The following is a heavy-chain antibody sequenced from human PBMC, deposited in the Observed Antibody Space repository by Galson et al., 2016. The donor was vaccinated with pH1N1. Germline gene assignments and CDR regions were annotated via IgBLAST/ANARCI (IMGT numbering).Heavy chain of an antibody. J-gene: IGHJ4*02. CDR3: AKGGHYSSFDY. CDR1: GLTFSSYA. D-gene: IGHD4-11*01. V-gene: IGHV3-23*01. Sequence: SLRLSCAASGLTFSSYAMSWVRQAPGKGLEWVSTISGSGFTTFFADSVKGRFTISRDNSKNTFHLQLNSLRAEDTAIYYCAKGGHYSSFDYWGQGAVVTVSS. CDR2: ISGSGFTT.